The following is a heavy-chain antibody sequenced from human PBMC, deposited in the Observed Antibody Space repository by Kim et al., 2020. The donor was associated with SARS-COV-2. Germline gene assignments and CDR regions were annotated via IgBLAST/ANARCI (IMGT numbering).Heavy chain of an antibody. V-gene: IGHV3-66*01. CDR2: IYSGGST. CDR3: ARDRLGSSSYYYY. Sequence: GGSLRLSCAASGFTVSSNYMSWVRQAPGKGLEWVSIIYSGGSTYYADSVKGRFTISRDNSKNTLYLQMNSLRAEDTAVYYCARDRLGSSSYYYYWGQGTLVTVSS. J-gene: IGHJ4*02. D-gene: IGHD3-22*01. CDR1: GFTVSSNY.